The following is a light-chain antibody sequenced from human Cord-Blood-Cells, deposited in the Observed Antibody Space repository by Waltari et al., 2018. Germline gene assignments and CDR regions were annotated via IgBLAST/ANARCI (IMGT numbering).Light chain of an antibody. V-gene: IGLV2-14*01. J-gene: IGLJ2*01. Sequence: QSALTQPASVSGSPGKSITISCTGTSSDVGGYNYVSWYQQHPGKAPKLMFYEVRNRPSGVSNRFAGSKSGNTASLTISGLQAEDEADYYCSSYTSSSTLVVFGGGTKLTVL. CDR3: SSYTSSSTLVV. CDR2: EVR. CDR1: SSDVGGYNY.